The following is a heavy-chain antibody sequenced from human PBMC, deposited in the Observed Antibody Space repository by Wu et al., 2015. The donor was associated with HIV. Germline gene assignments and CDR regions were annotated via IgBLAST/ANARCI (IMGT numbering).Heavy chain of an antibody. V-gene: IGHV1-69*05. CDR3: ARDRVGGYYDSSGWDY. Sequence: QVQLVQSGAEGEKAWVSVKVSCKALEALQQLCYQLVRQAPGQGLEWMGGIIPXFGTANYAQKFQGRVTITTDESTSTAYMELSSLRSEDTAVYYCARDRVGGYYDSSGWDYWGQGTLVTVSS. CDR2: IIPXFGTA. CDR1: EALQQLC. D-gene: IGHD3-22*01. J-gene: IGHJ4*02.